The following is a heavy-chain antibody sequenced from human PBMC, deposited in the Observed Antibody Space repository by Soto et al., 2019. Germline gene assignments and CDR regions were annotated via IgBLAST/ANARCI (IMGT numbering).Heavy chain of an antibody. CDR2: ISGSGGST. Sequence: PGGSLRLSCAASGFTFGGYAMSWVSQAPGKGLEWVSAISGSGGSTYYADSVKGRFTISRDNSKNTLYLQMNSLRAEDTALYYCASVHCSSSWSHYCYGLDVWGQGTTVTVSS. CDR1: GFTFGGYA. V-gene: IGHV3-23*01. D-gene: IGHD6-13*01. CDR3: ASVHCSSSWSHYCYGLDV. J-gene: IGHJ6*02.